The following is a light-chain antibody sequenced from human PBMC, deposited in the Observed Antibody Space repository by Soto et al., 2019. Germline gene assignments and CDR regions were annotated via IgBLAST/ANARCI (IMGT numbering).Light chain of an antibody. CDR1: QSVSSN. Sequence: EIVMTQSPATLSVSPGERATLSCRASQSVSSNLAWYQQKPGQAPRLLIYGAYTRATRIPAKFSGSGSGTDFTLTISSLQSEDFAVYYCQQYNNWLPYTFGQGTELEIK. CDR2: GAY. CDR3: QQYNNWLPYT. J-gene: IGKJ2*01. V-gene: IGKV3-15*01.